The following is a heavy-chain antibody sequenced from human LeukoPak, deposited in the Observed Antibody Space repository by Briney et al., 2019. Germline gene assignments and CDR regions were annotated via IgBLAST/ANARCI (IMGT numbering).Heavy chain of an antibody. CDR3: AKEALRYFDWLNYMDV. Sequence: GGSLRLSCAASGFTFSSHVMGWVRRAPGKGLEWVSTISGSGGGTYYADSVKGRFTISRDNSKNTLYLQMNSLRAEDTAVYYCAKEALRYFDWLNYMDVWGKGTTVTVSS. V-gene: IGHV3-23*01. D-gene: IGHD3-9*01. J-gene: IGHJ6*03. CDR1: GFTFSSHV. CDR2: ISGSGGGT.